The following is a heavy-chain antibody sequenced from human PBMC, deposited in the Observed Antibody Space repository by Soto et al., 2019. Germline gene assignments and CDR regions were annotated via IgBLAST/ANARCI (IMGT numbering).Heavy chain of an antibody. Sequence: QVQLQQWGAGLSNPSETLSLTSGVSGGSFSDYYWNGIRQPPGKGLEWIGEINYAGETTYNPPLQSRVTISLDTSNNQFSLKVKAVTAADTAVYYCARVRGWCDPWGQGTLVTVSS. CDR2: INYAGET. CDR1: GGSFSDYY. V-gene: IGHV4-34*02. CDR3: ARVRGWCDP. J-gene: IGHJ5*02.